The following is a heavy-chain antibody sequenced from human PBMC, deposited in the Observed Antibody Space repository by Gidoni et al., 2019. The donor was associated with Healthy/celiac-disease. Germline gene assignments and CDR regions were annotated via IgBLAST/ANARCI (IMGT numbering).Heavy chain of an antibody. CDR3: AREGQFHMQLYYNWFDP. Sequence: QVQLVQSGAAVKKPVASVKVSCMASGYTFTTYYIHWVRQGPEQGLEWMGIINPSGGRTSYEKKFQGRVTMTRDTSTSTVYMELSSLRSEDTAVYYCAREGQFHMQLYYNWFDPWGQGTLVTVSS. V-gene: IGHV1-46*03. CDR1: GYTFTTYY. CDR2: INPSGGRT. D-gene: IGHD6-13*01. J-gene: IGHJ5*02.